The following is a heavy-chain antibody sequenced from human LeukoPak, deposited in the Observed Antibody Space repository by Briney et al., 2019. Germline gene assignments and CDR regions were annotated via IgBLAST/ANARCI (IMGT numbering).Heavy chain of an antibody. CDR2: IIPIFGTA. D-gene: IGHD3-22*01. J-gene: IGHJ4*02. V-gene: IGHV1-69*13. Sequence: SVKVSCKASGGTFSSYAISWVRQAPGQGLEWMGGIIPIFGTANYAQKFQGRVTITADESTSTAHMELSSLRSEDTAVYYCARLGFRYYYDSSGYYNENDYWGQGTLVTVSS. CDR3: ARLGFRYYYDSSGYYNENDY. CDR1: GGTFSSYA.